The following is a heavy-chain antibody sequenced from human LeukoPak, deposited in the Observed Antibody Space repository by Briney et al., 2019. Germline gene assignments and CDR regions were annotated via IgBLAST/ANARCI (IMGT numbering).Heavy chain of an antibody. CDR2: IYYSGST. CDR3: ATPKGYYYGSGPGYFNY. V-gene: IGHV4-59*12. D-gene: IGHD3-10*01. Sequence: SEALSLTCTVSGGSISSYYWSWIRQPPGKGLEWIGYIYYSGSTNYNPSLKNRVTISVDTSKNQFSLKLSSVTAADTAVYYCATPKGYYYGSGPGYFNYWGQGTLVTVSS. CDR1: GGSISSYY. J-gene: IGHJ4*02.